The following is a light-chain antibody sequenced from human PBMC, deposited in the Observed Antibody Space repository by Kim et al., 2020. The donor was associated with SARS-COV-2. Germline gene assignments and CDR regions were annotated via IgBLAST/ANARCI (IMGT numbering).Light chain of an antibody. Sequence: ASVGDRVTITCRASQGIRTDLAWYQQKAGKAPKRLIYAASILQSGVPSRFSGSGLGTEFTLTIDSPQSEDFATYYCLQHDSYPWTFGQGTKVDIK. CDR2: AAS. CDR1: QGIRTD. J-gene: IGKJ1*01. V-gene: IGKV1-17*01. CDR3: LQHDSYPWT.